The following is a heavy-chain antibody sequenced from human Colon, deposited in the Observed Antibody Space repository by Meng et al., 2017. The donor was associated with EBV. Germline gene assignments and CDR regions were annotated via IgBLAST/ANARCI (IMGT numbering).Heavy chain of an antibody. V-gene: IGHV3-74*03. Sequence: EVQLVESGGALVPPGGSLRLSCAVSGFTFSTYWMHWVRQAPGKGLVWISRINENGGTTTYADSVRGRFTISRDNTKNTLYLEMNNLRDDDTAVYFCSRDLAGPFDDWGQGTLVTVSS. J-gene: IGHJ4*02. CDR2: INENGGTT. CDR3: SRDLAGPFDD. CDR1: GFTFSTYW.